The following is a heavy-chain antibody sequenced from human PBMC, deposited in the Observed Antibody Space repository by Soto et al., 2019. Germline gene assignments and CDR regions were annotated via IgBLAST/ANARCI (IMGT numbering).Heavy chain of an antibody. CDR1: GCTFSNYA. Sequence: PGGSLRLSCAVSGCTFSNYAMSWVRQAPGKGLEWVAAITDNVSNTYYADSVKGRFTISRDNAKNALYLQMNSLRAEDTAVYYCAKDRTYCTGDCYFYYGIHVWGQGTTVTVSS. J-gene: IGHJ6*02. CDR2: ITDNVSNT. V-gene: IGHV3-23*01. CDR3: AKDRTYCTGDCYFYYGIHV. D-gene: IGHD2-8*02.